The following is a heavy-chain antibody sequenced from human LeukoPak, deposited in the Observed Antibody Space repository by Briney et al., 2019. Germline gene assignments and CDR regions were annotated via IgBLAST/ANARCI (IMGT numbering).Heavy chain of an antibody. V-gene: IGHV3-23*01. Sequence: GGSLRLSCEVSGFAFSSYVMSWVRQAPGNGLAWVSAIDSNGVTTNYADSVKGRFTISRDNSKNTLYLQLSSLRVEDTAVYYCAKGDGFLADYRYRFDYWGQGTLVTVSS. J-gene: IGHJ4*02. CDR2: IDSNGVTT. D-gene: IGHD3-9*01. CDR1: GFAFSSYV. CDR3: AKGDGFLADYRYRFDY.